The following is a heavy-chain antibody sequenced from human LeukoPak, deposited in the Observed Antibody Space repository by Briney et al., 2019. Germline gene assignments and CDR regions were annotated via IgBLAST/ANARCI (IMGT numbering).Heavy chain of an antibody. CDR2: IIPIFGTA. D-gene: IGHD3-22*01. CDR1: GGTFSSYA. J-gene: IGHJ4*02. Sequence: SMKVSCKASGGTFSSYAISWVRQAPGQGLEWMGGIIPIFGTANYAQKFQGRVTITTDESTSTAYMELSSLRSEDTAVYYCARANSYYDSSGYYQEAYFEYWGQGTLVTVSS. CDR3: ARANSYYDSSGYYQEAYFEY. V-gene: IGHV1-69*05.